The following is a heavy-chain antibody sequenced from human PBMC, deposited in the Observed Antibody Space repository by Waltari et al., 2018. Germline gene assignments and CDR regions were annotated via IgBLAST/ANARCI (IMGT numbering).Heavy chain of an antibody. V-gene: IGHV4-59*01. D-gene: IGHD1-20*01. J-gene: IGHJ6*02. CDR3: ARDNWNLVGAYYYYGMDV. CDR1: GGSISSYS. CDR2: INYSGST. Sequence: QVQLQESGPGLVKPSETLSLTCTVPGGSISSYSWSWIRPLPGKGLEWIGYINYSGSTNYNPSLKSRVTISVDTSKNQFSLKLSSVTAADTAVYYCARDNWNLVGAYYYYGMDVWGQGTTVTVSS.